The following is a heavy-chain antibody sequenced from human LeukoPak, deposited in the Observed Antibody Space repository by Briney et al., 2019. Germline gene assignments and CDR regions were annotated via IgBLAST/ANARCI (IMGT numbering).Heavy chain of an antibody. V-gene: IGHV3-20*04. J-gene: IGHJ4*02. CDR1: GFTFDDYD. CDR2: INWNGGST. D-gene: IGHD6-19*01. Sequence: GGSLRLSCAASGFTFDDYDISWVRQAPGKGLEWVSNINWNGGSTGYADSVKGRFTISRDNAKNSLYLQMNSLRAEDTALYYCAREGIAVAAYYFDYWGQGTLVTVSS. CDR3: AREGIAVAAYYFDY.